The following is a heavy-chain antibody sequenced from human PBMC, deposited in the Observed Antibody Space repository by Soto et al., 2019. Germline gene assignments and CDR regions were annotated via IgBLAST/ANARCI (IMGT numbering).Heavy chain of an antibody. CDR1: GGSISSSSYY. CDR3: ARIRRNYYYGMDV. CDR2: IYYSGST. Sequence: SETLSLTCTVSGGSISSSSYYWGWIRQPPGKGLEWIGYIYYSGSTNYNPSLKSRVTISVDTSKNQFSLKLSSVTAADTAVYYCARIRRNYYYGMDVWGQGTTVTVSS. V-gene: IGHV4-61*05. J-gene: IGHJ6*02.